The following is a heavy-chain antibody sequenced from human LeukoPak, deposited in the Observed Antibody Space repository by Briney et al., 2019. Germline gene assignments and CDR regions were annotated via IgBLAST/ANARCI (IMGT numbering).Heavy chain of an antibody. D-gene: IGHD2-15*01. CDR1: GFSFSSYA. J-gene: IGHJ4*02. V-gene: IGHV3-23*01. Sequence: PGGSLRLSCATSGFSFSSYAMSWVRQAPGKGLEWVSAMSSSDDSRYYAASVRGRFTISRDTSRSTLYLQMNSLRAEAAAVYYCAKAPVTSCRGAFCYPFDYWGQGTLVTVSS. CDR3: AKAPVTSCRGAFCYPFDY. CDR2: MSSSDDSR.